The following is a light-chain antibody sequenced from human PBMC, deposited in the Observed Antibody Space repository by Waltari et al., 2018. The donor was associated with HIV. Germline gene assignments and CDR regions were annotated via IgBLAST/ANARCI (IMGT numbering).Light chain of an antibody. CDR2: GDR. CDR3: QSYDRSLSGSFV. Sequence: QSVLTHPPSGSGAPGQRSTISCTGNTSHCWPRYDVHSYQHLPGTAPNLLLYGDRNRPSGVPDRFSASRSYTSASLAITVLQADDEADYYCQSYDRSLSGSFVFGTGTKVTVL. V-gene: IGLV1-40*01. J-gene: IGLJ1*01. CDR1: TSHCWPRYD.